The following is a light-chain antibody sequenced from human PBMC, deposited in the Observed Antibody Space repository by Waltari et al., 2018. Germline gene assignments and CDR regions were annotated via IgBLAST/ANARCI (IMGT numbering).Light chain of an antibody. CDR2: GAS. CDR3: QHYVRLPVT. Sequence: EIVLTQSPGTLSFSPGERATLSCRASQSVSRALAWYQQKPGQAPRLLIYGASSRATGIPDRFTGSGSGTDFSLTISSLESEDFAVYYCQHYVRLPVTFGQGTNVEIK. V-gene: IGKV3-20*01. CDR1: QSVSRA. J-gene: IGKJ1*01.